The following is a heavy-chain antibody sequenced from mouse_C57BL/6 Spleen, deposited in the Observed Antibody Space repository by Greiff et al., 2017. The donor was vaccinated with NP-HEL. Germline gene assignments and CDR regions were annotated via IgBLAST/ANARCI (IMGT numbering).Heavy chain of an antibody. V-gene: IGHV1-66*01. J-gene: IGHJ3*01. CDR1: GYSFTSYY. Sequence: VQLQQSGPELVKPGASVKISCKASGYSFTSYYIHWVKQRPGQGLEWIGWIYPGSGNTKYNEKFKGKATLTADTSSSTAYMQLSSLTSEDSAVYYCAHSNYGWFAYWGQGTLVTVSA. CDR2: IYPGSGNT. CDR3: AHSNYGWFAY. D-gene: IGHD2-5*01.